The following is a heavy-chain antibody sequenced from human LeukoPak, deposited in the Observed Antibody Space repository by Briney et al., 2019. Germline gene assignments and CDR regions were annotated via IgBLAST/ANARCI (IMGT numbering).Heavy chain of an antibody. Sequence: NTSETLSLTCTVSGYSISNGYYWGWIRQPPGTGLEWIGSIYPSGSTFYNPSLKSRVTISVDTSKNQFSLRLSSVTAADTAVHYCARSYASSWYWNWFDPWGQGTLVTVSS. CDR1: GYSISNGYY. CDR2: IYPSGST. J-gene: IGHJ5*02. CDR3: ARSYASSWYWNWFDP. D-gene: IGHD6-13*01. V-gene: IGHV4-38-2*02.